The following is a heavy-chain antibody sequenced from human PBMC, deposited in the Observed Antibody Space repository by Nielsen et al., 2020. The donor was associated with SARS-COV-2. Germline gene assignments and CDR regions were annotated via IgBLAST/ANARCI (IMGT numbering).Heavy chain of an antibody. Sequence: ASVKVSCKASGDPFSSYFIHWVRQAPGQGLEWMGYINPSGTSTSYAQNFEDRVTMIKETSTSTVYMELSNLRSEDTAVYYCARALGVDYFSSEYLEHWGQGTLVTVSS. D-gene: IGHD3-10*01. CDR3: ARALGVDYFSSEYLEH. CDR2: INPSGTST. V-gene: IGHV1-46*01. J-gene: IGHJ1*01. CDR1: GDPFSSYF.